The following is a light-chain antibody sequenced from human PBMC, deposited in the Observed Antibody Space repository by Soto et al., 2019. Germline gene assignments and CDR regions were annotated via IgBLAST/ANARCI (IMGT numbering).Light chain of an antibody. CDR2: YDS. V-gene: IGLV3-21*04. Sequence: SYVLTQPPSVSVAPGKTARITCGGNNIGSYSVHWYQQKPGQAPVLVIYYDSDRPSGIPERFSGSNSGNTATLTISRVGAGDEADYYCQVWDSSSDWVFGEGTKLTVL. CDR3: QVWDSSSDWV. CDR1: NIGSYS. J-gene: IGLJ3*02.